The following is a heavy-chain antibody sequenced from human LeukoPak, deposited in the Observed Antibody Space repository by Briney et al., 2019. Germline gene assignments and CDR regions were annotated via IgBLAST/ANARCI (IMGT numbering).Heavy chain of an antibody. V-gene: IGHV3-21*01. CDR1: GFSFSSYN. Sequence: GGSLRLSCAASGFSFSSYNMNWVRQTPGKGLERVSSITSSSTYTFYADSVKGRFTISRDNARNSLYLQMNSLRAEDTAVYYCARDRDWNSGFDYWGQGTLVTVSS. J-gene: IGHJ4*02. CDR2: ITSSSTYT. D-gene: IGHD1-7*01. CDR3: ARDRDWNSGFDY.